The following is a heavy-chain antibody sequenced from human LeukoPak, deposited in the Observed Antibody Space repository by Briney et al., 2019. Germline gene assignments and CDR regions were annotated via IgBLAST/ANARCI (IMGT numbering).Heavy chain of an antibody. Sequence: GGSLRLSCAASGFTFSNYSMNWVRQAPGKGLEWVSYISTSSSTIYYADSVKGRFTISRDNAKNSLYLQMNSLRAEDTAVYYCAREVATIRGNSFDYWGQGTLVTVSS. CDR1: GFTFSNYS. D-gene: IGHD5-12*01. V-gene: IGHV3-48*01. CDR2: ISTSSSTI. J-gene: IGHJ4*02. CDR3: AREVATIRGNSFDY.